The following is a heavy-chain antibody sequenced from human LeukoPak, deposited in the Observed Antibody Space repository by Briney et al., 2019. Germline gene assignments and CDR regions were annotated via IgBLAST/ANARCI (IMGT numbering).Heavy chain of an antibody. CDR1: GGSISSSSYY. Sequence: SETLSLTCTVSGGSISSSSYYWGWIRQPPGKGLEWIGSIYYSGSAYYNPSLKSRVTISVDTSKNQFSLKLSSVTAADTAVYYCARVSLVRGAPDYYFDYWGQGTLVTVSS. J-gene: IGHJ4*02. D-gene: IGHD3-10*01. V-gene: IGHV4-39*07. CDR3: ARVSLVRGAPDYYFDY. CDR2: IYYSGSA.